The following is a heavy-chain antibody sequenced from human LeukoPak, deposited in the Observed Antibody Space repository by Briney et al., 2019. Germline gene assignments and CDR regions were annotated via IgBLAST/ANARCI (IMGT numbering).Heavy chain of an antibody. D-gene: IGHD3-10*01. V-gene: IGHV3-9*01. CDR3: AKARGGSSFDY. CDR1: GFTFDEYC. J-gene: IGHJ4*02. CDR2: ISWNSGSI. Sequence: GGSLRLSCTASGFTFDEYCMHWVRQAPGKGLEWVSGISWNSGSIGYADSVKGRFTISRDNAKNSLYLQMNSLRAEDTALYYCAKARGGSSFDYWGQGTLVTVSS.